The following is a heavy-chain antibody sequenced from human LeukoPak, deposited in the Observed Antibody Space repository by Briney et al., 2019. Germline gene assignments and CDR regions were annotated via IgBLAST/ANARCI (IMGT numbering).Heavy chain of an antibody. J-gene: IGHJ4*02. V-gene: IGHV3-21*01. D-gene: IGHD6-6*01. Sequence: GGSLRLSCAASGFTFSSYSMNWVRQAPGKGLEWVSFITSSSASIYYADTVKGRFTISRDNAKNSLFLQMNSLRAEDTAVYYCARFFYCSSSRLFDYWGQGTLVTVSS. CDR1: GFTFSSYS. CDR2: ITSSSASI. CDR3: ARFFYCSSSRLFDY.